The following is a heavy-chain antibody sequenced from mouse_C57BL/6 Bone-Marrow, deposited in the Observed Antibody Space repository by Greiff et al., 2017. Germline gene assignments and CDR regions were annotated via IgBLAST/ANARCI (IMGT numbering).Heavy chain of an antibody. CDR2: IWSDGST. V-gene: IGHV2-6-1*01. CDR1: GFSLTSYG. J-gene: IGHJ4*01. D-gene: IGHD1-1*01. Sequence: VQGVESGPGLVAPSQSLSLTCTVSGFSLTSYGVHWVRLPPGPGLEWLVVIWSDGSTTYTSAPTSTLSTSKDNSKRQVFFTMNRLQTDDTAMYYCARHDGSRYYAMDYWGQGTSVTVSS. CDR3: ARHDGSRYYAMDY.